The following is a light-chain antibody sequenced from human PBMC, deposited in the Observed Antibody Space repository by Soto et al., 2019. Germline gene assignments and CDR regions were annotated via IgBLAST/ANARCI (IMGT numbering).Light chain of an antibody. Sequence: DVVMTQSPLSLPVTPGEPASISCRSSQSLLYSNGYNFLDWYLQKPGQSPQLLIYLGSNRASGAPDRFSGSGSGTDFTLKIRRVEAEDVGLYYCMQALQAPLTFGRGTRLEIK. J-gene: IGKJ5*01. CDR1: QSLLYSNGYNF. V-gene: IGKV2-28*01. CDR3: MQALQAPLT. CDR2: LGS.